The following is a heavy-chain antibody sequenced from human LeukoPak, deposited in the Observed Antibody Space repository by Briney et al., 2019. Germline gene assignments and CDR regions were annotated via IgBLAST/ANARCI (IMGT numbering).Heavy chain of an antibody. CDR3: ATVHHDAPVPAARRFGEFNYYYYGMDV. CDR1: GFTFSSYW. V-gene: IGHV3-7*03. J-gene: IGHJ6*04. D-gene: IGHD2-2*01. Sequence: GGSLRLSCAASGFTFSSYWMSWVRQAPGKGLEWVANIKQDGSEKYYVDSVEGRFTISRDNAKNSLYLQMNSLRAEDTAVYYCATVHHDAPVPAARRFGEFNYYYYGMDVWGKGTTVTVSS. CDR2: IKQDGSEK.